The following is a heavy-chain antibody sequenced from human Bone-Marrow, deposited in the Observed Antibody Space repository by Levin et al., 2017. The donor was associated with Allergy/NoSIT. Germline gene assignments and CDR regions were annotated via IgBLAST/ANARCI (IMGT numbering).Heavy chain of an antibody. D-gene: IGHD3-22*01. V-gene: IGHV3-23*01. Sequence: GESLKISCAASGFIFRNYAMNWVRQAPGKGLEWVSQISGSGGNTHYADSVKGRFTISRDNSKNTLYLQMNSLGVEDTAVYYCAGYDTSAYHSHFDYWGQGTLVTASS. CDR3: AGYDTSAYHSHFDY. CDR2: ISGSGGNT. CDR1: GFIFRNYA. J-gene: IGHJ4*02.